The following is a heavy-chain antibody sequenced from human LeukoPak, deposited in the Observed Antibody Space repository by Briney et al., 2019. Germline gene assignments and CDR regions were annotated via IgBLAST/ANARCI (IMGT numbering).Heavy chain of an antibody. D-gene: IGHD2-15*01. CDR3: ARPLGYCSGGSCYSPEYFQH. CDR1: GFTFSSYS. J-gene: IGHJ1*01. Sequence: GGSLRLSCAASGFTFSSYSMNWVRQAPGKGLEWVSSISSSSSYIYYAASVKGRFTISRDNAKNSLYLQMNSLRAEDTAVYYCARPLGYCSGGSCYSPEYFQHWGQGTLVTVSS. CDR2: ISSSSSYI. V-gene: IGHV3-21*01.